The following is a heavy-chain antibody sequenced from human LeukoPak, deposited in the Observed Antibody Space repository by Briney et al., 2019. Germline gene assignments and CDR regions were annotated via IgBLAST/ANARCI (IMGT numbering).Heavy chain of an antibody. V-gene: IGHV3-30*03. J-gene: IGHJ4*02. Sequence: GGSLRLSCAASGFTFSSYGMHWVRQAPGKGLEWVAIISYDGSNKFYADSVKGRFTISRDNSKNSLYLQMNSLRAEDTAVYYCARDKIGYSSSWYPDYWGQGTLVTVSS. D-gene: IGHD6-13*01. CDR3: ARDKIGYSSSWYPDY. CDR2: ISYDGSNK. CDR1: GFTFSSYG.